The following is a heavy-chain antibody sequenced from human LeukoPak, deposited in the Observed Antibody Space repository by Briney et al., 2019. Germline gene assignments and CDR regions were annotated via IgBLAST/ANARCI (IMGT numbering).Heavy chain of an antibody. CDR2: IKQDGSEK. Sequence: GGSLRLSCAASGFTFSSSWMSWVRQAPGGGREWVANIKQDGSEKYYVDSVKGRFTISRDNAQNSLYLQMNSLRAEDTAVYSCARDHSNIAVPPSYYFDYWGQGTLVTVSS. CDR1: GFTFSSSW. V-gene: IGHV3-7*03. D-gene: IGHD6-19*01. CDR3: ARDHSNIAVPPSYYFDY. J-gene: IGHJ4*02.